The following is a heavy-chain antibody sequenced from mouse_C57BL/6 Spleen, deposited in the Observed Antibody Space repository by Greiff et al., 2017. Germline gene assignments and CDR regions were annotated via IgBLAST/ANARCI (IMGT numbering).Heavy chain of an antibody. D-gene: IGHD1-1*01. V-gene: IGHV1-62-2*01. Sequence: QVQLQQSGAELVKPGASVKLSCKASGYTFTEYTIHWVKQRSGQGLEWIGWFYPGSGSIKYNEKFKDKDTFTADNSSSTVYMELSILTSEDSAVYFCARHEDRYYGSNYFDYWGQGTTLTVSS. CDR2: FYPGSGSI. J-gene: IGHJ2*01. CDR3: ARHEDRYYGSNYFDY. CDR1: GYTFTEYT.